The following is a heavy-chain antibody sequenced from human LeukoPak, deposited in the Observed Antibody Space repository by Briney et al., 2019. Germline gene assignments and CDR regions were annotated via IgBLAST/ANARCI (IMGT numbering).Heavy chain of an antibody. V-gene: IGHV1-2*02. CDR2: INPNSGAT. D-gene: IGHD3-10*01. CDR3: ARDYYYGSGSYYNGRFDY. J-gene: IGHJ4*02. CDR1: GYTFTGYY. Sequence: VASVKVSCKASGYTFTGYYMHWVRQAPGQGLEWMGWINPNSGATNSAQKFQGRVTMTRDTSISTAYMELSRLRSDDTAVYYCARDYYYGSGSYYNGRFDYWGQGILVTVSS.